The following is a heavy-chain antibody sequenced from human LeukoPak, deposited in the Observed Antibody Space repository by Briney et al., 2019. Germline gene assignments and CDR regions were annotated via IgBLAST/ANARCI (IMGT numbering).Heavy chain of an antibody. Sequence: SVKVSCKASGGTFSSYAISWVRQAPGQGLEWMGGVIPIFGTANYAQKFQGRVTITADKSTSTAYMELRSLRSEDTAVYYCARGEMARIPFDYWGQGTLVTVPS. D-gene: IGHD5-24*01. V-gene: IGHV1-69*06. CDR3: ARGEMARIPFDY. CDR1: GGTFSSYA. CDR2: VIPIFGTA. J-gene: IGHJ4*02.